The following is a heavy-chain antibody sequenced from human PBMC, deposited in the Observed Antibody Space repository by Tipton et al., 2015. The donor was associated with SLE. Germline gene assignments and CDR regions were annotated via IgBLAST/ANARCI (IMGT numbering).Heavy chain of an antibody. J-gene: IGHJ6*02. Sequence: TLSLTCTVSGGPTSSYYWGWIRQPPGKELEWIASIYYSGTINYNPSLKSRVTMSIDMSKNQFSLSLTSVTAADTAIYYCARDTYFGLDVWGQGTTVIVAS. V-gene: IGHV4-59*08. CDR1: GGPTSSYY. CDR3: ARDTYFGLDV. CDR2: IYYSGTI. D-gene: IGHD5-18*01.